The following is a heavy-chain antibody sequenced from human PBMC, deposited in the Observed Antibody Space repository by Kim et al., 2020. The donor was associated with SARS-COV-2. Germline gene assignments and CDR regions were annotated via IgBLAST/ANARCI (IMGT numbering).Heavy chain of an antibody. CDR1: GFTVNNFA. Sequence: GGSLRLSCGASGFTVNNFAMSWVRQAPGKGLEWVSTDPGGGGRTFYADSVKGRFTISRDNSKNTLFLQMNSVRAEDTAVYYCAKGQPLSSGWYVFEYWGQGTLVTVSS. D-gene: IGHD6-19*01. CDR2: DPGGGGRT. CDR3: AKGQPLSSGWYVFEY. V-gene: IGHV3-23*01. J-gene: IGHJ4*02.